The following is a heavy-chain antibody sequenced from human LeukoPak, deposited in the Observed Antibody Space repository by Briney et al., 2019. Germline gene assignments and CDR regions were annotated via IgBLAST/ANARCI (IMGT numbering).Heavy chain of an antibody. V-gene: IGHV3-30*02. J-gene: IGHJ3*02. CDR2: IQFDGIKK. Sequence: PGGSLRLSCAASGLTSSSSAMHWVRQAPGKGLEWVAYIQFDGIKKFYSDSVKGRFTISRDNSKNTLFLQMSSLTTEDTAVYYCAQKSTGTFDIWGQGTMVTVSP. D-gene: IGHD6-13*01. CDR3: AQKSTGTFDI. CDR1: GLTSSSSA.